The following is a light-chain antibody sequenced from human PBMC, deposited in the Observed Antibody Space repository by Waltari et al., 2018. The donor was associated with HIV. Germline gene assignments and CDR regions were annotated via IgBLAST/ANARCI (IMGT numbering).Light chain of an antibody. CDR3: QQYGSSQVT. J-gene: IGKJ1*01. CDR1: QSVISSF. V-gene: IGKV3-20*01. CDR2: DAS. Sequence: EIVLTQSPGTLSLSPGERATLSCRASQSVISSFLAWYQQKPGQAPRLLIYDASRRATGIADSFSGSGAGRDCSLTISRLEPEDFAVYYCQQYGSSQVTFGQGTRWDI.